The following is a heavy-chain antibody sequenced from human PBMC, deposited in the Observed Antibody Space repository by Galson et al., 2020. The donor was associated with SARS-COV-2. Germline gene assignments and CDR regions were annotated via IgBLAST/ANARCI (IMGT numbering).Heavy chain of an antibody. CDR3: AKDHGPGDYIFDY. CDR1: GFNFSTYD. Sequence: GGSLRLSCAASGFNFSTYDMSWVRQAPGKGLEWVSVIGGDDDRKFYADSVRGRFIISRDNSKNTLYLQMNSLRAEDTALYYCAKDHGPGDYIFDYWGQGTLVTVSS. CDR2: IGGDDDRK. D-gene: IGHD4-17*01. V-gene: IGHV3-23*01. J-gene: IGHJ4*02.